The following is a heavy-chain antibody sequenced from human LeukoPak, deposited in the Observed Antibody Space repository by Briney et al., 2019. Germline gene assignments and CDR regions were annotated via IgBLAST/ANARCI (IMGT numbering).Heavy chain of an antibody. CDR2: IKSNADGGTL. V-gene: IGHV3-15*01. Sequence: GGSLRLSCAASGFSFMNAWMIWVRQAPGKGLEWVGRIKSNADGGTLDYAAPARGRFTISRDDSKNTLYLQMNSVKTEDTAVYYCTTFYHEYSPYWGRGTLVTVSS. CDR1: GFSFMNAW. J-gene: IGHJ4*02. CDR3: TTFYHEYSPY. D-gene: IGHD2/OR15-2a*01.